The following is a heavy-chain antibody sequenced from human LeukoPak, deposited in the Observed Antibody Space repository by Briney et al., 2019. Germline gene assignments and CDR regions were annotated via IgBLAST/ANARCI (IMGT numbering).Heavy chain of an antibody. V-gene: IGHV1-18*01. Sequence: GASVKVSYKDSGYTSTSYGIMWVRQAPGQGLEWMGWISPYNGNTNFALKLQGRVTMTTDTSTSTTYMELRSLRFDDTAMYYCARPGGGGYYLVYYLFHGGRDTLVTVSS. CDR2: ISPYNGNT. D-gene: IGHD3-3*01. CDR3: ARPGGGGYYLVYYLFH. CDR1: GYTSTSYG. J-gene: IGHJ1*01.